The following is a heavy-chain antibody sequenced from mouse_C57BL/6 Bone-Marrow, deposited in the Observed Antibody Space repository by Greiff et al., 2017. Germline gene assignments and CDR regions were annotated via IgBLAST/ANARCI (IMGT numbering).Heavy chain of an antibody. CDR1: GYTFTSYW. D-gene: IGHD1-1*01. CDR2: IYPSDSET. Sequence: VQLQQPGAELVRPGSSVKLSCKASGYTFTSYWMDWVKQRPGQGLEWIGNIYPSDSETHYNQKFKDKATLTVDKSSSTAYMQLSSLTSEDSAVYYCAREGYYGSSFAYWGQGTLVTVSA. CDR3: AREGYYGSSFAY. V-gene: IGHV1-61*01. J-gene: IGHJ3*01.